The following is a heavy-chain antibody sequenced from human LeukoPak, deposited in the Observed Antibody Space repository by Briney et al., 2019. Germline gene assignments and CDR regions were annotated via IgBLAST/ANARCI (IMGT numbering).Heavy chain of an antibody. V-gene: IGHV1-18*01. CDR1: GYTFTIYG. D-gene: IGHD2-8*01. Sequence: ASVKVSCKASGYTFTIYGISWVRQAPGQGLEWMGWISAYNGNTNYAQKLQGRVTMTTDTSTSTAYMELRSLRSDDTAVYYCARCDLGVPRRILGIYCTNGMDVWGQGTTVTVSS. CDR2: ISAYNGNT. CDR3: ARCDLGVPRRILGIYCTNGMDV. J-gene: IGHJ6*02.